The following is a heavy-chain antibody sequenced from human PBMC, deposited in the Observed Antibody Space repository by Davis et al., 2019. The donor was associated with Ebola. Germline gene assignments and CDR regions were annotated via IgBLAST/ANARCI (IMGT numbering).Heavy chain of an antibody. Sequence: GESLKISCAASGFSFSSYGMHWVRQAPGKGLEWVAVISYDGSDKYYVDSVKGRFTISRDNSRDTLYLQMNSLRAEDTAVYYCAKGRDCTNDICYSDYWGQGTLVTVSS. J-gene: IGHJ4*02. CDR2: ISYDGSDK. D-gene: IGHD2-8*01. CDR3: AKGRDCTNDICYSDY. V-gene: IGHV3-30*18. CDR1: GFSFSSYG.